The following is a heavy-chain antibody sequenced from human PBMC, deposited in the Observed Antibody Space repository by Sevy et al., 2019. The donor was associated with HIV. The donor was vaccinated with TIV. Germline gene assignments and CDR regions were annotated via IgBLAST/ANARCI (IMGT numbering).Heavy chain of an antibody. J-gene: IGHJ6*02. CDR2: ISRSGGTT. D-gene: IGHD2-2*01. Sequence: GGSLRLSCAASGFTFNNFAMSWVRQAPGKGLEWVSSISRSGGTTHNADSVKGRFTISRDNFKSTLFLQMNSLRAEDTAVYYCAKVDVVIPVADYGLDVWGQGTTVTVSS. V-gene: IGHV3-23*01. CDR1: GFTFNNFA. CDR3: AKVDVVIPVADYGLDV.